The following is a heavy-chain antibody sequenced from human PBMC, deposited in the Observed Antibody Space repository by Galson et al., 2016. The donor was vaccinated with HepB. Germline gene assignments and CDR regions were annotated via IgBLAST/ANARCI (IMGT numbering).Heavy chain of an antibody. V-gene: IGHV4-30-4*01. Sequence: TLSLTCTVSGGSISSGDHYWSWVRQPPGKGLEWIGYIYYSGSTSYNPSLNSRLAISVDRSKNQFSLMLSSVTAADTAVYYCAGADYGGCLAYWGQGSLVTVSS. J-gene: IGHJ4*02. CDR2: IYYSGST. D-gene: IGHD4-23*01. CDR1: GGSISSGDHY. CDR3: AGADYGGCLAY.